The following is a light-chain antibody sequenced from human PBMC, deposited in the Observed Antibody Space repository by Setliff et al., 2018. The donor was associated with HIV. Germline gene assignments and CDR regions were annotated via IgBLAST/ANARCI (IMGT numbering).Light chain of an antibody. J-gene: IGLJ2*01. CDR1: SSDVGGYNY. V-gene: IGLV2-14*01. CDR2: EVS. Sequence: QSVLTQPASVSGSPGQSITISCTGTSSDVGGYNYVSWYQQHPGKAPKLMIYEVSNRPSWISNRFSGSKSGNTASLTISGLQAEDEADYYCCSYAGGSTLVFGGGTKVTVL. CDR3: CSYAGGSTLV.